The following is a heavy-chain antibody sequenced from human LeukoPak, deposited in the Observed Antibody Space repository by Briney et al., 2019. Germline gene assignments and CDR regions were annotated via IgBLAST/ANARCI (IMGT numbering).Heavy chain of an antibody. D-gene: IGHD2-8*01. V-gene: IGHV3-9*01. CDR2: ISWNSGSI. Sequence: PGRSLRLSCAASGFTFDDYAMHWVRQAPGKGLEWVPGISWNSGSIGYADSVKGRFTISRDNAKNSLCLQMNSLRAEDTGVYYCEWSTSPNWGQGTLVTVSS. J-gene: IGHJ4*02. CDR1: GFTFDDYA. CDR3: EWSTSPN.